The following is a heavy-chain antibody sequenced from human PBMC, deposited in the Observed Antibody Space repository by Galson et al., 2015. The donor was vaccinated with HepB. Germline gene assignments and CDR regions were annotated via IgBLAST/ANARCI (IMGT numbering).Heavy chain of an antibody. J-gene: IGHJ4*02. CDR1: GDSASSNSAV. CDR2: TYYRSKWYD. D-gene: IGHD3-10*01. CDR3: TRGFRSAVDY. V-gene: IGHV6-1*01. Sequence: CAISGDSASSNSAVWIWIRQSPSRGLEWLGRTYYRSKWYDDYAVSVQSRITINPDTSKNQFSLQLRSVTPEDTAVYYCTRGFRSAVDYWGQGTLVTVPS.